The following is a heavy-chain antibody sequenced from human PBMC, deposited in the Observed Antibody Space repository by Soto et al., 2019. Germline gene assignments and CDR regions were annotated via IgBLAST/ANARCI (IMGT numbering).Heavy chain of an antibody. V-gene: IGHV4-38-2*02. Sequence: SETLSLTCAVSGYSISSGGFWGWIRQPPGKGLEWIVNMNHDGNTHYNPSLKSRVTMSVDTSKNQFSLRLDSVTAADTAVYYCARESYSGYHSYDYWGQGILVTVSS. CDR3: ARESYSGYHSYDY. CDR1: GYSISSGGF. D-gene: IGHD5-12*01. J-gene: IGHJ4*02. CDR2: MNHDGNT.